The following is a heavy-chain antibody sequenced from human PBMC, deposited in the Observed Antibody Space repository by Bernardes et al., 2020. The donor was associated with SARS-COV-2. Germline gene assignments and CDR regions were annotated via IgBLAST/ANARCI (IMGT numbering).Heavy chain of an antibody. Sequence: ASVKVSCKSSGYTFTKFGISWVRQAPGQGLEWMGWISTYNGNTNHAQKFQGRVTMTTDTSASTAYMELRSLTSDDTAVYYCARPIYYGDTPDYYGMDVWGQGTTVTVSS. CDR2: ISTYNGNT. CDR3: ARPIYYGDTPDYYGMDV. D-gene: IGHD4-17*01. V-gene: IGHV1-18*01. J-gene: IGHJ6*02. CDR1: GYTFTKFG.